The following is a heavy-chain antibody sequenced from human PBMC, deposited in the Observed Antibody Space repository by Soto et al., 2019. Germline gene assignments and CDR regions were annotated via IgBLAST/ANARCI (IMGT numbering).Heavy chain of an antibody. Sequence: ASVKVSCKVSGYTLTELSMHWVRQAPGKGLEWMGGFDPEDGETIYAQKCQGRVTMTEDTSTDTAYMELSSLRAELKAVYYCATDGAQLWVSTVNWGQGTLVSVS. V-gene: IGHV1-24*01. D-gene: IGHD5-18*01. J-gene: IGHJ4*02. CDR3: ATDGAQLWVSTVN. CDR2: FDPEDGET. CDR1: GYTLTELS.